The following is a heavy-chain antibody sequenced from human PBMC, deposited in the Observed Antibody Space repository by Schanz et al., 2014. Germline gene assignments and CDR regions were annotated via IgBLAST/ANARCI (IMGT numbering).Heavy chain of an antibody. Sequence: QVQLVQSGAEVKKPGASVKVSCKASGYTFTSYGINWVRQAPGQGPEWMGWISAYNVNTNYAQKLQARVTMATDTTTSTTYMELRSLRSDDTAVYYCARGGYSSGWYDQVIARFDSWGQGTLVIVSS. J-gene: IGHJ4*02. CDR3: ARGGYSSGWYDQVIARFDS. CDR2: ISAYNVNT. CDR1: GYTFTSYG. D-gene: IGHD6-19*01. V-gene: IGHV1-18*01.